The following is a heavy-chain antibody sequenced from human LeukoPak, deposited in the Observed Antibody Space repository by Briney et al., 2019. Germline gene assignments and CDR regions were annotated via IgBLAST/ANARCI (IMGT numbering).Heavy chain of an antibody. V-gene: IGHV2-5*01. Sequence: SGPTLVKPTQTLTLTCTFSGFSLSTGGVAVGWIRQPPGKALEWLALIFWNDNKNYSPSLKSRLTITKDTSKNQVILTMTNMDPVDTATYYCAHADFWSGYDPLEYWGQGTLVTVSS. CDR3: AHADFWSGYDPLEY. CDR1: GFSLSTGGVA. J-gene: IGHJ4*02. CDR2: IFWNDNK. D-gene: IGHD3-3*01.